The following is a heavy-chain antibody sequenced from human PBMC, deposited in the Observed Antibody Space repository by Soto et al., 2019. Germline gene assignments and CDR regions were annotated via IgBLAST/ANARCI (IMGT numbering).Heavy chain of an antibody. J-gene: IGHJ6*02. CDR3: ARYNTSTSWSGAGMDV. D-gene: IGHD2-2*01. V-gene: IGHV1-18*04. CDR1: GYTFTSYP. CDR2: ISADNGHT. Sequence: ASVKVSCKASGYTFTSYPMTWVRQAPGQGLEWMGWISADNGHTNYAQKLQGRVAMTTDTSTGTAYMELRSPRSEDTAVYSCARYNTSTSWSGAGMDVWGQGTTVTVSS.